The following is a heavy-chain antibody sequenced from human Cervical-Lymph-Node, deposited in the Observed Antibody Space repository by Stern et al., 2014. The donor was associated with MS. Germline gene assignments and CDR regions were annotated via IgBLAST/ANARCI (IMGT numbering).Heavy chain of an antibody. CDR3: ASSYQLVIDH. V-gene: IGHV3-9*02. D-gene: IGHD1-1*01. CDR2: ISWNSANV. Sequence: EVQLVESGGGLVQPGRSLRLSCAASGFTSDDYAMQWVRQIPGKGLEWVSGISWNSANVGYADSVKGRFTISRDNAKNSVYLQMNSLTTEDTALYYCASSYQLVIDHWGQGTLVTVSS. J-gene: IGHJ5*02. CDR1: GFTSDDYA.